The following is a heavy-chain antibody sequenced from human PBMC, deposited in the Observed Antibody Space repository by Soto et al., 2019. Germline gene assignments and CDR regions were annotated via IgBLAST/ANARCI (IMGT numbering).Heavy chain of an antibody. CDR3: ARATLDHGGYFDY. CDR1: SGSFIGYY. D-gene: IGHD3-22*01. CDR2: INHSGST. Sequence: PTVTLSLTCSVYSGSFIGYYWSWIRQPPGKGLEWIGEINHSGSTNYNPSLKSRVTISVDTSKNQFSLKVSSVTAADTAVYYCARATLDHGGYFDYWGQGTLVTVSS. V-gene: IGHV4-34*01. J-gene: IGHJ4*02.